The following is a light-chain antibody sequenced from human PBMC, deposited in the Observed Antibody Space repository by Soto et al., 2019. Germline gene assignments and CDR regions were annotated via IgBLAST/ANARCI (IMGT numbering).Light chain of an antibody. Sequence: DIQMTQSPSSLSASVGDRVTITCRASQDISNYLAWYQQKPGKVPKLLIYAASTLQSGVPSRFSGGGSGTDFTLTISSLQPEDVATYYCQKYNSAPRTFGQGTKVEIK. CDR3: QKYNSAPRT. J-gene: IGKJ1*01. V-gene: IGKV1-27*01. CDR1: QDISNY. CDR2: AAS.